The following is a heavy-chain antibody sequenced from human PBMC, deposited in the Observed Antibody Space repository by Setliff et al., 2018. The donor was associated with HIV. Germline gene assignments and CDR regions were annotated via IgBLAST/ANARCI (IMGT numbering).Heavy chain of an antibody. D-gene: IGHD2-21*02. CDR1: GFIFSDFY. Sequence: GGSLRLSCAASGFIFSDFYMSWIRQAPGKGLEWVSSITSRSVSTYYADSVKGRFTISRDNAQNTLYLQMNSLRAEDTAVYYCARAGSDYAYDIWGQGTKVTVSS. CDR3: ARAGSDYAYDI. CDR2: ITSRSVST. J-gene: IGHJ3*02. V-gene: IGHV3-11*06.